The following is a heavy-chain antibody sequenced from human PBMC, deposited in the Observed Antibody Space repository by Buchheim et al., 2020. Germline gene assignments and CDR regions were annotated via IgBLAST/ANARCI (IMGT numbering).Heavy chain of an antibody. CDR3: AKGMVVTAIRGIDY. V-gene: IGHV3-30*18. Sequence: QVQLVESGGGVVQPGRSLRLSCAASGFTFSSYGMHWVRQAPGKGLEWVAVISYDGSNKYYADSVKGRFTISRDNSKTTLYLQMNSLRAEDTAVYYCAKGMVVTAIRGIDYWGQGTL. CDR1: GFTFSSYG. D-gene: IGHD2-21*02. CDR2: ISYDGSNK. J-gene: IGHJ4*02.